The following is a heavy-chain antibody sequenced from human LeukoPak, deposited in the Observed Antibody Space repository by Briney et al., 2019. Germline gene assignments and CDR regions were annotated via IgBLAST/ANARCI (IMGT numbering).Heavy chain of an antibody. CDR1: GYTFTSYG. D-gene: IGHD3-22*01. CDR2: ISAYNGNT. J-gene: IGHJ4*02. CDR3: AREDAYDSSGDY. V-gene: IGHV1-18*01. Sequence: GASVKVSCKASGYTFTSYGISWVRQAPGRGLEWMGWISAYNGNTNYARKLQGRVTMTTDTSTSTAYMELRSLRSDDTAVYYCAREDAYDSSGDYWGQGTLATVSS.